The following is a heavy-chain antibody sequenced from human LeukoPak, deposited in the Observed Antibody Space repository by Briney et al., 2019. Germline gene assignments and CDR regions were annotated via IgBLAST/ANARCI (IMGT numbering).Heavy chain of an antibody. Sequence: PSETLSLTCAVYGGSFSGYYWSWIRQPPGKGLEWIGEINHSGSTNYNPSLKSRVTISVDTSKNQFSLKLSSVTAADTAVYYCARGGMSYYDSSGYESWGQGTLVTVSS. CDR3: ARGGMSYYDSSGYES. V-gene: IGHV4-34*01. D-gene: IGHD3-22*01. J-gene: IGHJ4*02. CDR2: INHSGST. CDR1: GGSFSGYY.